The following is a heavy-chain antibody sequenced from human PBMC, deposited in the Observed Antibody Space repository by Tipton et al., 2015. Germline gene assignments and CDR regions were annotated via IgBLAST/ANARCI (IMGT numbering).Heavy chain of an antibody. Sequence: GSLRLSCAASGFNFRSYSMNWVRQAPGKGLEWVSYISSSSSTIYYADSVKGRFTISRDNAWNSLYLQMNSLRAEDTAVYYCASGSSAYYYFDYWGQGTLVTVSS. CDR2: ISSSSSTI. V-gene: IGHV3-48*01. J-gene: IGHJ4*02. D-gene: IGHD3-22*01. CDR1: GFNFRSYS. CDR3: ASGSSAYYYFDY.